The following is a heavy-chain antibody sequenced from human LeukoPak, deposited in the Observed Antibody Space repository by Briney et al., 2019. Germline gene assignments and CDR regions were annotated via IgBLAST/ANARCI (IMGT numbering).Heavy chain of an antibody. CDR1: GFAFSNQA. V-gene: IGHV3-23*01. CDR2: ISDSGDIT. CDR3: AKDARRTSGWYFFDY. Sequence: PVRSLRLSCAASGFAFSNQAMGWFRQASGKGLEWVSVISDSGDITYYADSVKGRFTISRDNSKNTLFLQMNSLRAEDTAVYYCAKDARRTSGWYFFDYWGQGTLVTVSS. D-gene: IGHD6-19*01. J-gene: IGHJ4*02.